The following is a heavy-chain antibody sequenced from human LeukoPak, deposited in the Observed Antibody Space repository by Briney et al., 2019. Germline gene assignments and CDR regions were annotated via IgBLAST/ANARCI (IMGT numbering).Heavy chain of an antibody. CDR1: VYSFHEYG. Sequence: GGSLRLSRAASVYSFHEYGMIWVRQAPGKGRECVTDLRWNGGKTSYADSVKGRITISRGNAKNSMYLQRNSLRVEDTVFYYCARAAVSSWELDYWGEGALVTVSS. V-gene: IGHV3-20*04. CDR3: ARAAVSSWELDY. J-gene: IGHJ4*02. D-gene: IGHD1-26*01. CDR2: LRWNGGKT.